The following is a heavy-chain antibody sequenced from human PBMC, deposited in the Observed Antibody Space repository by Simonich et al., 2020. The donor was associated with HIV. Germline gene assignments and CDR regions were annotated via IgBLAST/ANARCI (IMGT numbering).Heavy chain of an antibody. CDR3: ARRHPTTVTTPYFDY. D-gene: IGHD4-17*01. V-gene: IGHV4-34*01. CDR1: GGSFSGYY. J-gene: IGHJ4*02. CDR2: NNHSGST. Sequence: QVQLQQWGAGLLKPSETLSLTCAVYGGSFSGYYWIWIRQPPGKGLEWSGENNHSGSTNYNPSLKSRVTISVDTSKNQFSLKLSSVTAADTAVYYCARRHPTTVTTPYFDYWGQGTLVTVSS.